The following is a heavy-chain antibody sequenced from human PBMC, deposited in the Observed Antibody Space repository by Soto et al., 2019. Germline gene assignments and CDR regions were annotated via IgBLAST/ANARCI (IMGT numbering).Heavy chain of an antibody. CDR1: GFTFSSYS. Sequence: GGSLRLSCAASGFTFSSYSMNWVRQAPGKGLEWVSYISSSSSTIYYADSVKGRFTISRDNAKNSLYLQMNSLRAEDTAVYYCARVGYYYDSSGYYYWGQGTLVTVSS. D-gene: IGHD3-22*01. J-gene: IGHJ4*02. CDR3: ARVGYYYDSSGYYY. V-gene: IGHV3-48*01. CDR2: ISSSSSTI.